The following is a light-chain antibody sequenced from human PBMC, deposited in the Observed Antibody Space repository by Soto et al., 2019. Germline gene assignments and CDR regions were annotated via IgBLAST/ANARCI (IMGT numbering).Light chain of an antibody. CDR3: SSYTTGTPYV. V-gene: IGLV2-14*01. J-gene: IGLJ1*01. Sequence: QSVLTQPASVSGSRGQSITISCTGTSSDIGAYNYVSWYQQHPGKAPKLMIYEVTNRPSGVSNRFSGSKSGNTASLTIPGLQAEEEADYYCSSYTTGTPYVFGTGTKVTVL. CDR2: EVT. CDR1: SSDIGAYNY.